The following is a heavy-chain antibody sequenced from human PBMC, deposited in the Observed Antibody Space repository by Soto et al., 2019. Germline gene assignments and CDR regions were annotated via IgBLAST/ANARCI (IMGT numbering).Heavy chain of an antibody. Sequence: QVQLVESGGGVVQPGQSLRLSCEGSGLTFKNFPMFWVRQAPGNGLECVASVSFDGTNTFYADSLKGRFTVSRDNSKDTLSLQMDGLRPEDTAVYFCVRDGRDCSSVRCDTPGRVYGLDVWGQGTAVTVSS. J-gene: IGHJ6*02. CDR2: VSFDGTNT. CDR3: VRDGRDCSSVRCDTPGRVYGLDV. CDR1: GLTFKNFP. D-gene: IGHD2-2*01. V-gene: IGHV3-30*01.